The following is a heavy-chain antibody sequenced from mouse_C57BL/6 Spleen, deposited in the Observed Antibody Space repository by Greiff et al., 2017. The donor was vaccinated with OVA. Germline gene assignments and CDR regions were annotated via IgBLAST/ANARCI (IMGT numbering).Heavy chain of an antibody. J-gene: IGHJ3*02. CDR2: IYPGDGDT. CDR1: GYAFSSSW. V-gene: IGHV1-82*01. CDR3: ARATTVVAPFGY. D-gene: IGHD1-1*01. Sequence: QVQLQQSGPELVKPGASVKISCKASGYAFSSSWMNWVKQRPGKGLEWIGRIYPGDGDTNYNGKFTGKATLTADQSSSTAYMQLSSLTSEDSAVYFCARATTVVAPFGYWGQGTLVTVSA.